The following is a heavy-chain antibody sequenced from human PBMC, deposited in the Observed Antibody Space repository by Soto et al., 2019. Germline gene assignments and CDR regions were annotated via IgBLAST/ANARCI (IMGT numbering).Heavy chain of an antibody. CDR3: ASVLLVGATESHA. J-gene: IGHJ5*02. D-gene: IGHD1-26*01. Sequence: QVQLQESGPGLVKPSQTLSLTCTVSGGSISSGGYYWSWIRQHPGKGLEWIGYIYYIGSAYYHPSIKSGVRIAVDTARNSLPPKLTYVSAAATAVYYCASVLLVGATESHAWGQGTLVTVSS. CDR2: IYYIGSA. CDR1: GGSISSGGYY. V-gene: IGHV4-31*03.